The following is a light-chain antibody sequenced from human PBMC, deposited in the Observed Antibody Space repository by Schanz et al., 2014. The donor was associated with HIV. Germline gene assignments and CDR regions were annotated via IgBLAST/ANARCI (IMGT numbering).Light chain of an antibody. CDR2: DVS. V-gene: IGLV2-14*03. J-gene: IGLJ1*01. Sequence: QSVLTQPASVSGSPGQSISISCTGTSGDVGSYNYVSWYQQHPGKAPKLMIYDVSNRPSGVSSRFSGSKSGNTASLTISGLQAEDEADYYCCSYTTTSTYVFGAGTKLTVL. CDR1: SGDVGSYNY. CDR3: CSYTTTSTYV.